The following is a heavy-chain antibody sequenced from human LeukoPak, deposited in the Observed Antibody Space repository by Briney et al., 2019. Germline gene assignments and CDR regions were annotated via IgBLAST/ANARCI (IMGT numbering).Heavy chain of an antibody. D-gene: IGHD4-11*01. J-gene: IGHJ5*02. V-gene: IGHV1-8*03. CDR2: MNPNGGNT. Sequence: ASVKVSCQASGYTFTSYDINWVRQATGQGLEWMGWMNPNGGNTGYAQKFQGRVTITRNTSISTAYMELSSLTSEDTAVYYCARGRATVTTHWFDPWGQGTLVTVSS. CDR1: GYTFTSYD. CDR3: ARGRATVTTHWFDP.